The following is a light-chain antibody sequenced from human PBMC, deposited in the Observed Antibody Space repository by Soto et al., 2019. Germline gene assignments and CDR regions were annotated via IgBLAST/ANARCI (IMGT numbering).Light chain of an antibody. Sequence: EIVMTQSPATLSVSPGERATLSCRASQSVSDNLAWYQQKPGQAPRLLIYGASARATGIPARFSGSGSGTEFTPTISSLQSEDCAVYYCQQYNNWPRTVGEGTKVEIK. CDR2: GAS. CDR3: QQYNNWPRT. J-gene: IGKJ1*01. V-gene: IGKV3-15*01. CDR1: QSVSDN.